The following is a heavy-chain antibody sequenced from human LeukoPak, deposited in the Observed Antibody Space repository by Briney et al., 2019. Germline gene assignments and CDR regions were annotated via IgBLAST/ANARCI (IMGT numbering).Heavy chain of an antibody. Sequence: TGGSLRLSCAASGFTFSSYEMNWVRQAPGKGLEWVSYISSSGSTIYYADSVKGRFTISRDNAKNTLYLQMNSLRAEDTAVYYCAALDNGRDYWGQGTLVTVSS. V-gene: IGHV3-48*03. J-gene: IGHJ4*02. CDR3: AALDNGRDY. CDR1: GFTFSSYE. CDR2: ISSSGSTI. D-gene: IGHD1-14*01.